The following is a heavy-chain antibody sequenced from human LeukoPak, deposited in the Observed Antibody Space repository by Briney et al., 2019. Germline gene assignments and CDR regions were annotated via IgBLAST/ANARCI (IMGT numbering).Heavy chain of an antibody. CDR3: AKDLSGWELRGVFQH. J-gene: IGHJ1*01. CDR2: ISGSGGST. V-gene: IGHV3-23*01. Sequence: PGGSLRLSCAASGFTFGTYAMNWVRQAPGKGLEWVSAISGSGGSTYYADSVKGRFTISRDNSKNTLYLQMNSLRAEDTAVYYCAKDLSGWELRGVFQHWGQGTLVTVSS. D-gene: IGHD1-26*01. CDR1: GFTFGTYA.